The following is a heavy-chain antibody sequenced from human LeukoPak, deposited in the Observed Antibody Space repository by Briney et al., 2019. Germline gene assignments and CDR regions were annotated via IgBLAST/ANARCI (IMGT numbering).Heavy chain of an antibody. Sequence: PSETLSLTCTLSGGSINTYYWSWIRQPPGKGLEWIGIIYYSGSTNYSPSLRSRVAISVDTSKNQFSLKLTSVTAADTAVYYCARQGITFSDYYYYMDVWGKGTSVTVSS. CDR2: IYYSGST. V-gene: IGHV4-59*08. J-gene: IGHJ6*03. D-gene: IGHD3-10*01. CDR1: GGSINTYY. CDR3: ARQGITFSDYYYYMDV.